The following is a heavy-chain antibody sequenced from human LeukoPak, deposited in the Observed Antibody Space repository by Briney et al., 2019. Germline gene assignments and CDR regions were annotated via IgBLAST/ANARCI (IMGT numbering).Heavy chain of an antibody. Sequence: GGFLRLSCAASGFTFSSYWMHWVRQAPGKGLVWVSRINTDGSSTTYADSVKGRFTISRDNAKNTLYLQMNSLRAEDTAVYYCARGRVSAATPFDYWGQGTLVTVSS. CDR1: GFTFSSYW. CDR3: ARGRVSAATPFDY. D-gene: IGHD2-15*01. V-gene: IGHV3-74*01. J-gene: IGHJ4*02. CDR2: INTDGSST.